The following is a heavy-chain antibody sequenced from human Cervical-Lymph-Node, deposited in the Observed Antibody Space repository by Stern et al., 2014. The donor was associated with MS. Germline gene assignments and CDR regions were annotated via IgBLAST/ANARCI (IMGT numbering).Heavy chain of an antibody. J-gene: IGHJ4*02. CDR1: GFSLSTSGMR. V-gene: IGHV2-70*04. D-gene: IGHD2-15*01. CDR3: ARMRPSGPFDY. CDR2: IDWDDDK. Sequence: ESGPALVKPTQTLTLTCTFSGFSLSTSGMRVSWIRQPPGKALEWLARIDWDDDKFYSTSLKPRLTISKDTSKNQVVLTMTNMDPVDTATYYCARMRPSGPFDYWGQGTLVTVSS.